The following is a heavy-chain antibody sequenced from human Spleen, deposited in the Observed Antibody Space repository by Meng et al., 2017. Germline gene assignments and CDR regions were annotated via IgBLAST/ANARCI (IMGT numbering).Heavy chain of an antibody. D-gene: IGHD4-11*01. Sequence: VCRLPWGECFVKPSEALSLTCVVSGGSFRYYYWSWIRQPPGKGLEWIGEINHSGSTNYNPSLESRATISVDTSQNNLSLKLSSVTAADSAVYYCARGPTTMAHDFDYWGQGTLVTVSS. CDR1: GGSFRYYY. J-gene: IGHJ4*02. CDR2: INHSGST. CDR3: ARGPTTMAHDFDY. V-gene: IGHV4-34*01.